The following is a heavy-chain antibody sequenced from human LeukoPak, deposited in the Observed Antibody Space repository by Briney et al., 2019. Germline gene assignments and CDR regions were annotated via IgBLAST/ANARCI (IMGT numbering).Heavy chain of an antibody. V-gene: IGHV4-59*01. CDR1: GGSISSYY. J-gene: IGHJ4*02. D-gene: IGHD5-24*01. Sequence: PSEALSLTCTVSGGSISSYYWSWIRQPPGKGLEWIGYIYYSGSTNYNPSLKSRVTISVDTSKNQFSLRLSSVTAADTAVYYCARGGDGYKDEWGQGTLVTVSS. CDR3: ARGGDGYKDE. CDR2: IYYSGST.